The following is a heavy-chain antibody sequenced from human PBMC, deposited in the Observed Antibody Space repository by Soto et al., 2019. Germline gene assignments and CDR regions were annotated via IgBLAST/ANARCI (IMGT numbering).Heavy chain of an antibody. D-gene: IGHD2-2*01. V-gene: IGHV1-18*01. Sequence: QVQLVQSGAEVKKPGASVKVSCKASGYTFTSYGIIWVRQAPGQGLEWMGWISAYNGNTNYAQKLQGRVTMTTDTSTSTAYMELRSLRSDDTAVYYCARDFPIVVVPADINYMDVWGKGTTVTVSS. CDR3: ARDFPIVVVPADINYMDV. CDR2: ISAYNGNT. CDR1: GYTFTSYG. J-gene: IGHJ6*03.